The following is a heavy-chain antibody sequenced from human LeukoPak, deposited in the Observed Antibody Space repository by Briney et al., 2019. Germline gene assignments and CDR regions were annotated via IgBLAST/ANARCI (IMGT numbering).Heavy chain of an antibody. CDR2: IAPGDSYI. V-gene: IGHV5-10-1*01. CDR1: GYSFTSYW. J-gene: IGHJ5*02. D-gene: IGHD2-15*01. Sequence: GESLRISCKGSGYSFTSYWISWVRQMPGTGLEWMGRIAPGDSYIRYSPSFQGHVTISADKSITTAYLQWSSLKASDTAMYYCARHDGYCSGGSCRNWFDPWGQGTPVTVSS. CDR3: ARHDGYCSGGSCRNWFDP.